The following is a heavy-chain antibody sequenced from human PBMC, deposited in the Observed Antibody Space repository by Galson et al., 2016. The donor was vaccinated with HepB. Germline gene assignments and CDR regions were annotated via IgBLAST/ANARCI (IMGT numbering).Heavy chain of an antibody. CDR1: GGSISSGSYF. CDR3: ARPRPLYGMDV. CDR2: ISYSGTT. Sequence: SETLSLTCTVSGGSISSGSYFWGWLRQPPGKGLEWIGGISYSGTTYYNPSLKSRVTISVDTSKNDFSLKLSSVTAADTAIYYCARPRPLYGMDVWGKGTTVTVSS. V-gene: IGHV4-39*02. J-gene: IGHJ6*04. D-gene: IGHD6-25*01.